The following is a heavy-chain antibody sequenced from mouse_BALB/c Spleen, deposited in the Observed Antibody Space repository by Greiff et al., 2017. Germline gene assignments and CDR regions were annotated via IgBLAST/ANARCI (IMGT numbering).Heavy chain of an antibody. CDR1: GYTFTNYW. Sequence: VQLQQSGAELARPGASVKLSCKASGYTFTNYWMQWVKQRPGQDLEWIGAIYPGDGDTRYTQKFKGKATLTADKSSSTAYMQLSSLASEDSAVYYCARAGGFYAMDYWGQGTSVTVSS. CDR2: IYPGDGDT. J-gene: IGHJ4*01. CDR3: ARAGGFYAMDY. V-gene: IGHV1-87*01.